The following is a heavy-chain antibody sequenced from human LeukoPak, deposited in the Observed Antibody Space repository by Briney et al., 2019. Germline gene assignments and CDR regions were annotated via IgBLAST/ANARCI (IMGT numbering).Heavy chain of an antibody. Sequence: GESLKISCKGSGYKFTTYWIGWVRHMPGKGLEWMGLIYPGDSDTRYSPSFQGQVTISADKSISTAYLQWSSLKASDTAMYYCARQWVFWSGYSDYWGQGTLVTVSS. CDR1: GYKFTTYW. D-gene: IGHD3-3*01. V-gene: IGHV5-51*01. J-gene: IGHJ4*02. CDR3: ARQWVFWSGYSDY. CDR2: IYPGDSDT.